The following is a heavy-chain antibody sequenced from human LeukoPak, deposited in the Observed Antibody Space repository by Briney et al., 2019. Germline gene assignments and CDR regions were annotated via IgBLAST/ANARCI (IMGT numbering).Heavy chain of an antibody. CDR1: GGSISSSSYY. D-gene: IGHD3-9*01. CDR2: IYYSGST. CDR3: ARRINYDILTGYYLNWFDP. Sequence: SETLSLTCTVSGGSISSSSYYWGWFRQPPGKGLERIGGIYYSGSTYYNPSLKRRVTISVDTSKNQFSLKLSSVTAADTAVYYCARRINYDILTGYYLNWFDPWGQGTLVTVSS. J-gene: IGHJ5*02. V-gene: IGHV4-39*01.